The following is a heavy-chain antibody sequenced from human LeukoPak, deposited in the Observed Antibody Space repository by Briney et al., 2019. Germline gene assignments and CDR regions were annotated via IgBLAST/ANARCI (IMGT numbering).Heavy chain of an antibody. CDR2: INPSGGST. CDR1: GYTFTSYY. V-gene: IGHV1-46*01. Sequence: GASVKVSCKASGYTFTSYYMHWVRQAPGQGLEWMGIINPSGGSTSYAQKFQGRVTMTRDMSTSTVYMELSSLRSEDTAVYYCARDHVDTAMVWSDNWFDPWGQGTLVTVSS. CDR3: ARDHVDTAMVWSDNWFDP. D-gene: IGHD5-18*01. J-gene: IGHJ5*02.